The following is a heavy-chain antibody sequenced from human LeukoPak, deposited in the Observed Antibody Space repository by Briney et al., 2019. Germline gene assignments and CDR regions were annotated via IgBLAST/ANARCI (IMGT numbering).Heavy chain of an antibody. J-gene: IGHJ5*02. Sequence: AETLSLTCTVSGASISSYYWSWLRRPPGEGLEWLGYIYYSGSTNYTPSLKGRVTISVDTSKNQFSLKLSSVTAADTAVYYCARDMVVVIHRWFDLWGQGTLVTVSS. D-gene: IGHD3-22*01. V-gene: IGHV4-59*13. CDR2: IYYSGST. CDR3: ARDMVVVIHRWFDL. CDR1: GASISSYY.